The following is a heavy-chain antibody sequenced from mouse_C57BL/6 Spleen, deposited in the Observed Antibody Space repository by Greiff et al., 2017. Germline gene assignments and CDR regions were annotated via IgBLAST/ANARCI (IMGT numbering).Heavy chain of an antibody. CDR3: ARKGYDYDVYWYCDV. D-gene: IGHD2-4*01. Sequence: EVQLQQSGPELVKPGASVKIPCKASGYTFTDYNMDWVKQSHGKSLEWIGDINPNNGGTIYNQKFKGKATLTVDKYSSAAYMVVRCPTSEDTAVYYCARKGYDYDVYWYCDVWGTGTTVTVSS. J-gene: IGHJ1*03. V-gene: IGHV1-18*01. CDR1: GYTFTDYN. CDR2: INPNNGGT.